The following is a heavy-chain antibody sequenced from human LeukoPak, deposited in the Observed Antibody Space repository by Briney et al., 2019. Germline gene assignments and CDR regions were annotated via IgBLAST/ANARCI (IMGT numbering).Heavy chain of an antibody. CDR1: GGSFSGYY. CDR3: ARTGRYFDWLLLFDP. Sequence: PSETLSLTCAVYGGSFSGYYWSWIRQPPGKGLEWIGEINHSGSTNYNPSLKSRVTISVDTSKNQFSLKLSSVTAADTAVYYCARTGRYFDWLLLFDPWGQGTLVTVSS. J-gene: IGHJ5*02. V-gene: IGHV4-34*01. D-gene: IGHD3-9*01. CDR2: INHSGST.